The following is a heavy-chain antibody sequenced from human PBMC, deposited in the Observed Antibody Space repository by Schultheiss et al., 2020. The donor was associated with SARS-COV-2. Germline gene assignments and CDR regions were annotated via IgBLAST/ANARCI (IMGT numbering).Heavy chain of an antibody. Sequence: SETLSLACTVSGGSISSSSYYWGWIRQHPGKGLEWIGYIYYSGSTNYNPSLKSRVTISVDTSKNQFSLKLSSVTAADTAVYYCARVPQGGGYYDYWGQGTLVTVSS. CDR1: GGSISSSSYY. J-gene: IGHJ4*02. CDR3: ARVPQGGGYYDY. CDR2: IYYSGST. V-gene: IGHV4-61*05. D-gene: IGHD2-15*01.